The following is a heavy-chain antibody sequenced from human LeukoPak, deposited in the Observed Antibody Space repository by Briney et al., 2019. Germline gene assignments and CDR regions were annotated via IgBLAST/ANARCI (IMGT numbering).Heavy chain of an antibody. CDR3: ARVLRQYYYDSSGYFTDAFDI. Sequence: GGSLRLSCAASGFTFSSYWMHWVRQAPGKGLEWAAVISYDGSNKYYADSVKGRFTISRDNSKNTLYLQMNSLRAEDTAVYYCARVLRQYYYDSSGYFTDAFDIWGQGTMVTVSS. CDR2: ISYDGSNK. CDR1: GFTFSSYW. D-gene: IGHD3-22*01. V-gene: IGHV3-30-3*01. J-gene: IGHJ3*02.